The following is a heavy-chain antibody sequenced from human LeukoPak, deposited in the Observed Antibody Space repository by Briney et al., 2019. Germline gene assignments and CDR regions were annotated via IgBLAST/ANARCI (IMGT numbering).Heavy chain of an antibody. CDR1: GFTFSSYA. CDR3: ARERELLTSGYYYYGMDV. J-gene: IGHJ6*02. D-gene: IGHD1-26*01. V-gene: IGHV3-30-3*01. Sequence: SGGSLRLSCAASGFTFSSYAMHWVRQAPGKGLEWVAVISYDGSNKYYADSVKGRFTISRDNSKNTLYLQMNSLRAEDTAVYYCARERELLTSGYYYYGMDVWGQGTTVTVSS. CDR2: ISYDGSNK.